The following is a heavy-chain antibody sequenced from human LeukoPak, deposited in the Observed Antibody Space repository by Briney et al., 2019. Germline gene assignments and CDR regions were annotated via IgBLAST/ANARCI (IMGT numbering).Heavy chain of an antibody. CDR2: IRASGGTA. D-gene: IGHD3-10*01. J-gene: IGHJ2*01. CDR3: AKVWAHDGSGNPYWHFDL. Sequence: QSGGSLRLSCAASGFTFSSYWMSWVRQAPGKGLEWVSAIRASGGTAYYADSVKGRFTISGDNSKNTLYLQMNSLRAEDTAVYYCAKVWAHDGSGNPYWHFDLWGRGTLVTVSS. CDR1: GFTFSSYW. V-gene: IGHV3-23*01.